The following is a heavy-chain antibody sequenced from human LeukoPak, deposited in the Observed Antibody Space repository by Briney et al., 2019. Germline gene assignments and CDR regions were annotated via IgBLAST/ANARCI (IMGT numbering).Heavy chain of an antibody. D-gene: IGHD1-26*01. V-gene: IGHV3-48*03. CDR1: GFTFSSYE. Sequence: PGGSLRLSCAASGFTFSSYEMNWVRQAPGKGLEWVSYISSSGSTIYYADSVKGRFTISRDNAKNSLYLQMNSLRAEDTAVYYCAREDGATISDYFDYWGQGTLVTVSS. J-gene: IGHJ4*02. CDR3: AREDGATISDYFDY. CDR2: ISSSGSTI.